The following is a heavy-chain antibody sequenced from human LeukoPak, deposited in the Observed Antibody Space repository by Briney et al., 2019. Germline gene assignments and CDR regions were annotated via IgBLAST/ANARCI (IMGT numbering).Heavy chain of an antibody. D-gene: IGHD2/OR15-2a*01. CDR1: GFTFSSYS. CDR2: ISSSSSYI. Sequence: GGSLRLSCAASGFTFSSYSMNWVRQAPGKGLEWVSSISSSSSYIYYADSVKGRFAISRDNAKNSLYLQMNSLRAEDTAVYYCARDFSAPHYFDCWGQGTLVTVSS. V-gene: IGHV3-21*01. CDR3: ARDFSAPHYFDC. J-gene: IGHJ4*02.